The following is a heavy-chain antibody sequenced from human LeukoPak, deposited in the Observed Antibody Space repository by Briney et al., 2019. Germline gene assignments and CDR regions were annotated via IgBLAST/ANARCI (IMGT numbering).Heavy chain of an antibody. CDR1: GYTFTSYG. CDR2: ISAYNGNT. V-gene: IGHV1-18*01. CDR3: ARDCTSGSYYHTLCDP. D-gene: IGHD3-10*01. J-gene: IGHJ5*02. Sequence: ASVKVSCKASGYTFTSYGISWVRQAPGQGLEWMGWISAYNGNTNYAQKLQGRVTMTTDTSTSTAYMELRSLRSDDTAVYYCARDCTSGSYYHTLCDPWGQGALVTVSS.